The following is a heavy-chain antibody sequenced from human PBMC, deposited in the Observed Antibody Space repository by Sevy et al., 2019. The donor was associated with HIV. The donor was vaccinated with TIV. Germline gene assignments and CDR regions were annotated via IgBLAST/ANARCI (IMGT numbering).Heavy chain of an antibody. J-gene: IGHJ3*02. CDR1: GFTFSSYA. Sequence: GGSLRLSCAASGFTFSSYAMSWVRQAPGKGLEWVSAISGSGGSTYYADSVKGRFTISRDNSKNTLYLQMNSLRAEDTAVYYCAKVRYCSSTSCYPTTAFDIWGQGTMVTVSS. CDR3: AKVRYCSSTSCYPTTAFDI. CDR2: ISGSGGST. D-gene: IGHD2-2*01. V-gene: IGHV3-23*01.